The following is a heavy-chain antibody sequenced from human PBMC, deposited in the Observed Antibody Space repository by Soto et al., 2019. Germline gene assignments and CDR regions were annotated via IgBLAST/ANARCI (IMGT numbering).Heavy chain of an antibody. Sequence: GGSLRLSCAASGFTFSSYWMSWVRQAPGKGLEWVAVISYDGSNKYYADSVKGRFTISRDNSKNTLYLQMNSLRAEDTAVYYCAREFLVVMDYWGQGTLVTVSS. D-gene: IGHD3-22*01. CDR1: GFTFSSYW. CDR2: ISYDGSNK. J-gene: IGHJ4*02. CDR3: AREFLVVMDY. V-gene: IGHV3-30-3*01.